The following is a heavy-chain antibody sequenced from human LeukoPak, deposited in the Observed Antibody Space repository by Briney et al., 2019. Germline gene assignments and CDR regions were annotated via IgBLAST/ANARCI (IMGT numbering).Heavy chain of an antibody. CDR1: GFSLSTRGAG. CDR2: IYWDDDK. D-gene: IGHD4-23*01. CDR3: AHASSGGEFDP. V-gene: IGHV2-5*02. J-gene: IGHJ5*02. Sequence: SGPTLVKPTQTLTLTCTFSGFSLSTRGAGVGWSRQPPGKALEWLALIYWDDDKRYSPSLKSRLTITKDTSKNQVVLTMTNMDPVDTATYYCAHASSGGEFDPWGQGTLVTVSS.